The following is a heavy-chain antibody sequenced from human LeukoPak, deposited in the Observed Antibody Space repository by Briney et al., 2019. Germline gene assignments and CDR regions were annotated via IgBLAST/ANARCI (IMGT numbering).Heavy chain of an antibody. CDR2: IKQDGSET. Sequence: PGGPLRLSCAASGFTFSSYWMSWVRQAPGKGLEWVANIKQDGSETYYVDSVKGRFTISRDNAKISLYLQMNSLRAEDTAVYYCARGATILTGYYQPYYLDSWGQGTLVTVSS. CDR3: ARGATILTGYYQPYYLDS. J-gene: IGHJ4*02. D-gene: IGHD3-9*01. V-gene: IGHV3-7*04. CDR1: GFTFSSYW.